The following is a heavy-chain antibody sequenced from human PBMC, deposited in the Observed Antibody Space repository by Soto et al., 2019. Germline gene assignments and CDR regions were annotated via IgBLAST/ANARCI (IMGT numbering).Heavy chain of an antibody. J-gene: IGHJ5*02. CDR3: ARSPAAMKGWSDH. D-gene: IGHD2-2*01. CDR2: INAGNGNT. Sequence: ASVKVSCKASGYTFTSYAMHWVRQAPGQRLEWMGWINAGNGNTKYSQKFQGRVTITRDTSASTAYMELSSLRSEDTAVYYCARSPAAMKGWSDHWGQGTLVSVSA. V-gene: IGHV1-3*01. CDR1: GYTFTSYA.